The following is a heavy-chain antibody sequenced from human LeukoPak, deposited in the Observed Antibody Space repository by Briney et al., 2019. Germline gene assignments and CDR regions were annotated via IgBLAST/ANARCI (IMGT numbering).Heavy chain of an antibody. CDR1: DDSISGNY. V-gene: IGHV4-4*07. CDR3: AGSYSSRVDY. CDR2: IFSSGST. D-gene: IGHD6-13*01. Sequence: SQTLSLTCTVSDDSISGNYWSWIRQPAGKKLEWLGRIFSSGSTNYNPSLKSRLTVSVDASKNQFSLKLTSVTAADTAVYYCAGSYSSRVDYWGQGTLVTVSS. J-gene: IGHJ4*02.